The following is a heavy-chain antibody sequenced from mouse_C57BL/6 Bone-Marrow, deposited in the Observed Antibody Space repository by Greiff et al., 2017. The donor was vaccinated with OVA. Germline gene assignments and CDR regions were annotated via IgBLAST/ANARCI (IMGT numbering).Heavy chain of an antibody. Sequence: EVKLQESGAELVRPGASVKLSCTASGFNIKDDYMHWVKQRPEQGLEWIGWIDPENGDTEYASKFQGKATITADTSSNTAYLHLSSLTSEGTAVYYCTTPYYGNYEDYFDYWGQGTTLTVSS. CDR1: GFNIKDDY. D-gene: IGHD2-10*01. J-gene: IGHJ2*01. CDR3: TTPYYGNYEDYFDY. CDR2: IDPENGDT. V-gene: IGHV14-4*01.